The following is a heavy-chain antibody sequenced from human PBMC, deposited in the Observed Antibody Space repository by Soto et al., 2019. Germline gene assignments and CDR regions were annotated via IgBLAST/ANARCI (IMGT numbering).Heavy chain of an antibody. CDR3: TRDRRSAAGWYYFDY. Sequence: SLRLSCVASGFTFSSYGMHWVRQAPGKGLEWVAVIWYDGSDKYYADSVKGRFTISRDNSKNTLYLQMNSLRAEDTAVYYCTRDRRSAAGWYYFDYWGQGTLVTVSS. CDR1: GFTFSSYG. D-gene: IGHD6-13*01. J-gene: IGHJ4*02. CDR2: IWYDGSDK. V-gene: IGHV3-33*01.